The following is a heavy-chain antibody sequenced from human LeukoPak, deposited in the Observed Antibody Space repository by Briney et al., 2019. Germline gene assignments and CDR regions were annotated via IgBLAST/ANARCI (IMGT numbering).Heavy chain of an antibody. J-gene: IGHJ4*02. CDR3: ARDKVTY. CDR2: INKDGSEI. Sequence: GGSLRLSCAASGFTFSNYWMSWVRQAPGRGLEWVAHINKDGSEIYYVDSVKGRFTISRDNAKSSLSLQMNSLRVEDTAVYYCARDKVTYWGQGILVTVSS. CDR1: GFTFSNYW. V-gene: IGHV3-7*01.